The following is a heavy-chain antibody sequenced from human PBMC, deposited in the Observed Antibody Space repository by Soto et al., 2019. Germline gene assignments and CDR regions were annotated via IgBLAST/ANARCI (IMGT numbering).Heavy chain of an antibody. J-gene: IGHJ4*02. CDR1: GGTFSSYS. CDR3: ARDGGRHSGGMDY. CDR2: IIPIFGTA. V-gene: IGHV1-69*01. D-gene: IGHD1-26*01. Sequence: QVQLVQSGAEVKKPGSSVNVSCKASGGTFSSYSINWARQAPGQGLEWMGEIIPIFGTANYAQKFQGRVTITADESTSTAYMELSSLRSEDTAVYYCARDGGRHSGGMDYWGQGTLVTVSS.